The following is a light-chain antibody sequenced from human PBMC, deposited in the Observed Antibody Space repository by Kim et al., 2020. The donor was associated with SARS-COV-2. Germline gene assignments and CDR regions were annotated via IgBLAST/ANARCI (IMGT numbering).Light chain of an antibody. CDR3: KSRDSSGTRQM. J-gene: IGLJ3*02. V-gene: IGLV3-19*01. CDR2: GKD. CDR1: SLRRYY. Sequence: SSELTQDPAVSVTLGQTVRITCQGDSLRRYYASWYQQKPRQAPILVIYGKDNRPSGIPDRFSGSSSGDTASLTITGAQAEDEADYYCKSRDSSGTRQMFGGGTQLTVL.